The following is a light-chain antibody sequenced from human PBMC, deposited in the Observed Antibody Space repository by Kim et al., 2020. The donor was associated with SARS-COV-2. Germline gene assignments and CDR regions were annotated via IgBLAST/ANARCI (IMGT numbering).Light chain of an antibody. CDR3: LQHSSYPLT. CDR1: QDVSSY. CDR2: GAS. V-gene: IGKV1-17*03. J-gene: IGKJ4*01. Sequence: SASIGDRIAVTCRARQDVSSYLAWFQQKPGKVPQRLIYGASSRQSGVPSRFSGRGSGTEFTLTISGLQPEDFATYYCLQHSSYPLTFGGGTKLEI.